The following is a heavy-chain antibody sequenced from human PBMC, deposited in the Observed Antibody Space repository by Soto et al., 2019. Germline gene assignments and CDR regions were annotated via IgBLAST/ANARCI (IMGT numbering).Heavy chain of an antibody. CDR1: GDGFSNYG. V-gene: IGHV1-18*01. D-gene: IGHD3-22*01. J-gene: IGHJ4*02. CDR3: ARVGYYDSSGYYAFDY. CDR2: ISAYDGQT. Sequence: ASVKVSCKASGDGFSNYGFSWVRQVPGQGLEWMGWISAYDGQTNYTKKFQGRVTMTTDTSSSTAYMELRSLRSDDTAVYYCARVGYYDSSGYYAFDYWGLGTLVTVSS.